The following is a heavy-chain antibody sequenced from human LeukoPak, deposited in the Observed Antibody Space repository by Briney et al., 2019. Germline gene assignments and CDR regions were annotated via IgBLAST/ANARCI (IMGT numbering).Heavy chain of an antibody. Sequence: ASVKVSCKASGYTFTSYAMNWVRQAPGQGLEWMGWINTNTGSPTYAQGFTGRFVFSLDTSVSTAYLQVSSLKAEDTAVYYCASPGYSYGLRAFDIWGQGTMVTVSS. CDR2: INTNTGSP. D-gene: IGHD5-18*01. J-gene: IGHJ3*02. V-gene: IGHV7-4-1*02. CDR1: GYTFTSYA. CDR3: ASPGYSYGLRAFDI.